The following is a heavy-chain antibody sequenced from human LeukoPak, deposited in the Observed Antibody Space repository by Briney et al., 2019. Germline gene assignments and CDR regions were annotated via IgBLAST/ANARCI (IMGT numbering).Heavy chain of an antibody. Sequence: SETLSLTCTVSGGSINSYYWSWLRQPAGKGLEWIGHMNTTGSTNYNPSLKSRVIISVDTSNNQFSLKVSSVTAADTAVYYCARDWDYWGQGTLVTVSS. J-gene: IGHJ4*02. V-gene: IGHV4-4*07. CDR2: MNTTGST. CDR1: GGSINSYY. CDR3: ARDWDY.